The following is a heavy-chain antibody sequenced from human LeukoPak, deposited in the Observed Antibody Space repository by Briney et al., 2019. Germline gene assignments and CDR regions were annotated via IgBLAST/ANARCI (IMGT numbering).Heavy chain of an antibody. CDR3: ARDRQNWFDP. CDR1: GFIFSNYG. Sequence: GGSLRLSCAASGFIFSNYGMHWVRQGPDKGLEWVAVIWYDGSNKYYADSVNGRFTISRDNSKNTLYLQMDSLRAEDTALYYCARDRQNWFDPWGQGTLVTVSS. V-gene: IGHV3-33*01. J-gene: IGHJ5*02. CDR2: IWYDGSNK.